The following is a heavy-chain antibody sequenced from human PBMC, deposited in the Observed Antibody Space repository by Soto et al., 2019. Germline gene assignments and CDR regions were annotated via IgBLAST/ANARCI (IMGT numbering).Heavy chain of an antibody. V-gene: IGHV1-69*19. D-gene: IGHD3-10*01. Sequence: QVQLVQSGAEMKKPGSSVKVSCQSSGGTCNTYAMNWVRQAPGQGPEWMGDISPMFGAANYARKFQGRVTITADDSTGTSSMQFSSLTSEDAALYFCAREVQVHTPAFVYWGQGTLVTVSS. J-gene: IGHJ4*02. CDR2: ISPMFGAA. CDR3: AREVQVHTPAFVY. CDR1: GGTCNTYA.